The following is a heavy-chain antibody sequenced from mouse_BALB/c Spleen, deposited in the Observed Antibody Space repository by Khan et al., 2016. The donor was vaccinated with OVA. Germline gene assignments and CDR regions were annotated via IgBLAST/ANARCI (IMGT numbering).Heavy chain of an antibody. CDR3: ARGNYYGYYFDY. D-gene: IGHD1-1*01. J-gene: IGHJ2*01. CDR1: GYSITSGYA. V-gene: IGHV3-2*02. Sequence: VQLKESGPGLVTPSQSLSLTCTVTGYSITSGYAWNWIRQFPGNKLEWMGYISYSGVTSYTPSLNSRISITRDTSKNQFFLQLNSVTTEDTATYDCARGNYYGYYFDYRGQGNPLTGSS. CDR2: ISYSGVT.